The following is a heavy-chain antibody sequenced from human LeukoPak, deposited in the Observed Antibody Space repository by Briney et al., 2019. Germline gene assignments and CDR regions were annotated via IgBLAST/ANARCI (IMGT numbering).Heavy chain of an antibody. Sequence: GGSLRLSCAASGFTVSSNYMGWVRQAPGKGLEWVSVIYSGGSTYYADSVKGRFTISRDNSKNTLYLQMNSLRAEDTAVYYCAREGAAAGGFSDAFDIWGQGTMVTVSS. D-gene: IGHD6-13*01. J-gene: IGHJ3*02. CDR2: IYSGGST. CDR3: AREGAAAGGFSDAFDI. CDR1: GFTVSSNY. V-gene: IGHV3-66*01.